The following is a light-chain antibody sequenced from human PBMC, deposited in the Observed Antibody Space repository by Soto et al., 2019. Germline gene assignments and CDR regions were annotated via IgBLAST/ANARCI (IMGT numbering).Light chain of an antibody. CDR2: DAS. V-gene: IGKV3-11*01. CDR1: QSISSN. CDR3: QQRSNWPPFT. Sequence: EIVLTQSPATLSLSPGERATLSCRASQSISSNLAWYQQKPGQAPRLLIYDASTRATGIPARFSGSGSGTDFTLTISSLESEDCAVYYCQQRSNWPPFTFGQGTRMEIK. J-gene: IGKJ5*01.